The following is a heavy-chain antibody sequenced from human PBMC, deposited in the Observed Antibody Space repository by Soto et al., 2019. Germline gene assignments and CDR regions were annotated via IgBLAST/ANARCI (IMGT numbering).Heavy chain of an antibody. CDR3: TRDPRMTDF. J-gene: IGHJ4*02. CDR2: ISPGGDII. V-gene: IGHV3-11*01. Sequence: GTLVLSGAASGCSLRDYYMTWIRQAPGKGLELLSYISPGGDIIKYADPVKGRFIISRDNAKNSLYLHMNSLRAEDTAVYYCTRDPRMTDFWGQGTPVTVYS. CDR1: GCSLRDYY.